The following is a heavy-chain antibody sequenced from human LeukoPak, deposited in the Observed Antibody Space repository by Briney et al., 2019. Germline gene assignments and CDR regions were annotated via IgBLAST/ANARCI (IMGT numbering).Heavy chain of an antibody. D-gene: IGHD3-22*01. J-gene: IGHJ5*02. CDR1: GFTFSTYA. CDR3: AKAGPASSDYLNWFDP. Sequence: GGPLRLSCAASGFTFSTYAMNWVHQAPGKRLEWVSVISGSGGSTYYADSVKGRFTISRDNSKNTLYLQMNSLRVEDTAVYYCAKAGPASSDYLNWFDPWGQGTLVTVSS. V-gene: IGHV3-23*01. CDR2: ISGSGGST.